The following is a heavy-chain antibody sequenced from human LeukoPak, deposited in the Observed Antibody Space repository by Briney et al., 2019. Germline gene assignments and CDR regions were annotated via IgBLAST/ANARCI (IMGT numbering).Heavy chain of an antibody. D-gene: IGHD1-14*01. Sequence: ASVKVSCKASGYTFTGYYMHWVRQVPGQGLEWMGWINPNSGGTNYAQKFQGRVTMTRDTSISTAYMELSRLRSDDTAVYYCARGPRPPQPSRYYYYYMDVWGKGTTVTVSS. CDR1: GYTFTGYY. CDR3: ARGPRPPQPSRYYYYYMDV. V-gene: IGHV1-2*02. CDR2: INPNSGGT. J-gene: IGHJ6*03.